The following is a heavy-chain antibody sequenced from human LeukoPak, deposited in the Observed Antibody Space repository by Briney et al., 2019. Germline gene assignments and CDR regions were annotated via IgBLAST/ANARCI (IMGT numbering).Heavy chain of an antibody. J-gene: IGHJ5*02. Sequence: SETLSLTCTVYGGSFSGYYWSWIRQPPGKGLEWIGEINHSGSTNYNPSLKSRVTISVDTSKNQFSLKLSSVTAADTAVYYCARGILLFDPWGQGTLVTVSS. CDR2: INHSGST. CDR3: ARGILLFDP. V-gene: IGHV4-34*01. D-gene: IGHD3-10*01. CDR1: GGSFSGYY.